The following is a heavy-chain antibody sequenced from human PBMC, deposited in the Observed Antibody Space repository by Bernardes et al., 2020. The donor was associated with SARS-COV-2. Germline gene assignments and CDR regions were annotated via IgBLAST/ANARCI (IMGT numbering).Heavy chain of an antibody. D-gene: IGHD4-17*01. Sequence: SDTLCLTRTFYGGSFSGYSWSWIRQPPGMGLEWIGEIQHSGITNYNPSLKSRLTILLDPFKTQVYLTLSSVTAADTAVYYCARFTGLYGDYVLEWGQGTLVTFSS. J-gene: IGHJ4*02. CDR1: GGSFSGYS. CDR3: ARFTGLYGDYVLE. CDR2: IQHSGIT. V-gene: IGHV4-34*01.